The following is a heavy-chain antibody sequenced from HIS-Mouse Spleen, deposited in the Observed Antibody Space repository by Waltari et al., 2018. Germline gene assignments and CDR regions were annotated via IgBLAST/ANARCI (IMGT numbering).Heavy chain of an antibody. Sequence: QVQLVESGGGVVQAGRSLRLACAASGFTFSTCAMHWVSSGPGKGLGWVAVISYDGSNKYYADSVKGRFTISRDNSKNTLYLQMNSLRAEDTAVYYCARDRLGGSGSYYFDYWGQGTLVTVSS. V-gene: IGHV3-30*04. J-gene: IGHJ4*02. D-gene: IGHD3-10*01. CDR2: ISYDGSNK. CDR3: ARDRLGGSGSYYFDY. CDR1: GFTFSTCA.